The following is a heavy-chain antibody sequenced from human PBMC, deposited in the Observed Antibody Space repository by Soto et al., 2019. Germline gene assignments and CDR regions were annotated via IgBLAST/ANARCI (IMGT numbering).Heavy chain of an antibody. D-gene: IGHD4-17*01. CDR2: ISYDGSEK. CDR1: GFSSSSYG. V-gene: IGHV3-30*18. CDR3: VKDLAVPKGEP. J-gene: IGHJ5*02. Sequence: GGSLRLSCAASGFSSSSYGMHWVRQAPGKGLEWVAIISYDGSEKSYTESVKGRFTISRDNSNDTLYLQMTSLRAEDTAMYYCVKDLAVPKGEPWGQGTLVTVSS.